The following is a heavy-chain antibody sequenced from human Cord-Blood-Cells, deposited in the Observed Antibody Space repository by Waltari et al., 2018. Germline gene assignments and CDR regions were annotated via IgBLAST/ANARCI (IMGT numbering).Heavy chain of an antibody. Sequence: QVQLVESGGGVVQPGRSLRLSCAASGFTFSSYGMHCVRHAPRTGREWVAVVCDNGSNKDKADAGNGRVTITVDNSRNTLYLQVNGLGGEDTAVYYCARGAPSMASQRRWYFGLWGRGTLVTVAS. CDR2: VCDNGSNK. D-gene: IGHD6-6*01. J-gene: IGHJ2*01. V-gene: IGHV3-30*19. CDR1: GFTFSSYG. CDR3: ARGAPSMASQRRWYFGL.